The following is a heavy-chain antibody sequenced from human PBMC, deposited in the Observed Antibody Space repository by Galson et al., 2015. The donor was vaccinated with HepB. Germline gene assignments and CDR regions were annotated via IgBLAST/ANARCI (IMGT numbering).Heavy chain of an antibody. V-gene: IGHV3-30*04. CDR1: GFSFSGYA. Sequence: SLRLSCAASGFSFSGYAMHWVRQAPGKGLEWVTYISYDGSRKYYADSVKGRFTISRDNSKNTLYLQMGSLRTEDTSVYYCARSDYGDYEMRYWGQGTLVAVSS. CDR2: ISYDGSRK. CDR3: ARSDYGDYEMRY. D-gene: IGHD4-17*01. J-gene: IGHJ4*02.